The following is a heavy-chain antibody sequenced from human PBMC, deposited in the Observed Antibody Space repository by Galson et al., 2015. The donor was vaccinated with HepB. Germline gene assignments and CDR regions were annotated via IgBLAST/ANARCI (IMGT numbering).Heavy chain of an antibody. CDR3: ARARIAAYYYYYGMDV. V-gene: IGHV1-18*01. Sequence: QSGAEVKKPGASVKVSCKASGYTFTSYGISWVRQAPGQGLEWMGWISAYNGNTNYAQKLQGRVTMTTDTSTSTAYMELRSLRSDDTAVYYCARARIAAYYYYYGMDVWGQGTTVTVSS. D-gene: IGHD6-25*01. J-gene: IGHJ6*02. CDR1: GYTFTSYG. CDR2: ISAYNGNT.